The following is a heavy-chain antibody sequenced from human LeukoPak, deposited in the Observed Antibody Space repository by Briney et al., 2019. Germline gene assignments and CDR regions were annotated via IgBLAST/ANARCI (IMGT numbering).Heavy chain of an antibody. CDR3: AIMSRVDTGKSPFDD. Sequence: GASVKVSCKASGYTFTSYYMHWVRQAPGQGLEWMGITNPSGGSTSYAQKFQGRVTMTRDTSTSTVYMELSSLRSEDTAMYYCAIMSRVDTGKSPFDDWGQGSLVAVSS. V-gene: IGHV1-46*01. CDR1: GYTFTSYY. D-gene: IGHD5-18*01. CDR2: TNPSGGST. J-gene: IGHJ4*02.